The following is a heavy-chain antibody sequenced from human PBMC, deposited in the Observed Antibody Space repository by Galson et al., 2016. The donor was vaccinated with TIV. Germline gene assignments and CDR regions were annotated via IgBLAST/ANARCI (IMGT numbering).Heavy chain of an antibody. D-gene: IGHD1-1*01. CDR1: GFTFRSYS. J-gene: IGHJ4*02. Sequence: SLRLSCAASGFTFRSYSMNWVRQAPGKGLEWVSSISGDSNYIYYADPVKGRFTISRDSAENSLYLQMRSLRAEDTAVYYCATESPGPDWKGYWGQGTLVTVSS. CDR3: ATESPGPDWKGY. CDR2: ISGDSNYI. V-gene: IGHV3-21*04.